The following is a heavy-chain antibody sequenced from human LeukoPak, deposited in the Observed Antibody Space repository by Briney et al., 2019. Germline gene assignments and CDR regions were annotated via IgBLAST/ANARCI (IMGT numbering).Heavy chain of an antibody. CDR2: MNPNSGNT. CDR3: ARHAILDDILTGYSCGMDV. Sequence: ASVKVSCKASRYTFTSYDINWVRQATGQGLEWMGWMNPNSGNTGYAQKFQGRVTMTRNTSISTAYMELSSLRSEDTAVYYCARHAILDDILTGYSCGMDVWGQGTTVTVSS. CDR1: RYTFTSYD. V-gene: IGHV1-8*01. J-gene: IGHJ6*02. D-gene: IGHD3-9*01.